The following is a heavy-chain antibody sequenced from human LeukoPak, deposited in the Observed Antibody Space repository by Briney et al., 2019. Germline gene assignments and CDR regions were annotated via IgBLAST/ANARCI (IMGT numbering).Heavy chain of an antibody. CDR2: ISGGGVST. D-gene: IGHD1-26*01. V-gene: IGHV3-23*01. CDR3: AKDFLPGAFVGALY. J-gene: IGHJ4*02. Sequence: GGSLRLSCAASGFTFSSYAMSWVRQAPGKGLEWVSAISGGGVSTYYADSVKGRFAISRDNSKNTLYLQMNSLRAEDTAVYYCAKDFLPGAFVGALYWGQGTLVTLSS. CDR1: GFTFSSYA.